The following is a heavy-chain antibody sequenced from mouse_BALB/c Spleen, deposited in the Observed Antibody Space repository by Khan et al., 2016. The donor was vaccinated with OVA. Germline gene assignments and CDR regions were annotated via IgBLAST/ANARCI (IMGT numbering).Heavy chain of an antibody. V-gene: IGHV14-3*02. CDR1: GFNIKDTY. D-gene: IGHD1-2*01. CDR3: ARTEIHYYGAYTMDY. CDR2: IDPATGNI. J-gene: IGHJ4*01. Sequence: VQLQQSGAELVKPGASVKLSCTASGFNIKDTYMHWVKQRPEQGLEWIGRIDPATGNIKYDPKFQGKATITAETSSNTAFLHLSSLTSEDTAVYYCARTEIHYYGAYTMDYWGQGTSVTVSS.